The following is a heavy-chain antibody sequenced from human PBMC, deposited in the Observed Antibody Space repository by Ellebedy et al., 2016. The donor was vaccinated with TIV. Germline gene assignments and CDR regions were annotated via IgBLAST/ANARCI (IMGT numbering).Heavy chain of an antibody. Sequence: SETLSLTXNVSGGSISSTSYSWGCIRQRPGKGPEWTGNIYHTGTTFYNPSLWSRVTMSVDKSRSQLSLQLTSVTAADTAVYYCVKVAAYCLEYWGQGTLVTVSS. D-gene: IGHD2-8*02. V-gene: IGHV4-39*07. CDR1: GGSISSTSYS. CDR2: IYHTGTT. J-gene: IGHJ4*02. CDR3: VKVAAYCLEY.